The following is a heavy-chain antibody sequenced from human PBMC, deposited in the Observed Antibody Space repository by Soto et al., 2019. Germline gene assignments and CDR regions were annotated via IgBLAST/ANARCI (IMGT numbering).Heavy chain of an antibody. CDR3: AKPNLDCSSTSCYDY. CDR1: GASIRSGGYY. V-gene: IGHV4-31*03. D-gene: IGHD2-2*01. CDR2: IHYTGST. Sequence: SETLSLTCSVPGASIRSGGYYWSWPRQSPGKGLEWIGHIHYTGSTFYSPSLKSRLTISLDTPKNQFSLDLNSVTTADTAVYYCAKPNLDCSSTSCYDYWGQGTLVTVSS. J-gene: IGHJ4*02.